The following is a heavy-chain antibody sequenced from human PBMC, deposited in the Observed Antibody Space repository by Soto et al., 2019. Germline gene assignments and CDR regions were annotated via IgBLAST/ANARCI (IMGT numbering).Heavy chain of an antibody. CDR1: GFTFSSYG. Sequence: QVQLVESGGGVVQPGRSLRLSCAASGFTFSSYGMHWVRQAPGKGLEWVAVISYDGSNKYYADSVKGRFTISRDNSKNTLYLQMYSLRAEDTAVYYCAKDRRWLQFWGYFDYWGQGTLVTVSS. V-gene: IGHV3-30*18. CDR2: ISYDGSNK. CDR3: AKDRRWLQFWGYFDY. D-gene: IGHD5-12*01. J-gene: IGHJ4*02.